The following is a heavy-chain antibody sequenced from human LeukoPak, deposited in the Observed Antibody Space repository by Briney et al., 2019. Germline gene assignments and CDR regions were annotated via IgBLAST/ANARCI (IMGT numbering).Heavy chain of an antibody. CDR1: GFTFRSYE. J-gene: IGHJ4*02. D-gene: IGHD3-22*01. Sequence: GGSLRLSFAASGFTFRSYEMNWVRQAPGKGLEWVSYISSSGSTIYYADSVKGRFTISRDNAKNSLYLQMNSLRAEDTAVYYCARGQLYYDSSGFDYWGQGTLVTVSS. CDR3: ARGQLYYDSSGFDY. CDR2: ISSSGSTI. V-gene: IGHV3-48*03.